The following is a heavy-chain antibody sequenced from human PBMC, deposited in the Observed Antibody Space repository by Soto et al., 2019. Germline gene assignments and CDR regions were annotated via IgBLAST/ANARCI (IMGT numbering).Heavy chain of an antibody. CDR2: IIPIFGTA. J-gene: IGHJ6*02. Sequence: QVQLVQSGAEVKKPGSSVKVSCKASGGTFSSYAISWVRQAPGQGLEWMGGIIPIFGTANYAQEFQGRVTITADESTSTAYMELSSRRSEDTAMYYCARAGFSGTYYYYYGMDVWGQGPTVTVSS. CDR1: GGTFSSYA. CDR3: ARAGFSGTYYYYYGMDV. D-gene: IGHD5-12*01. V-gene: IGHV1-69*01.